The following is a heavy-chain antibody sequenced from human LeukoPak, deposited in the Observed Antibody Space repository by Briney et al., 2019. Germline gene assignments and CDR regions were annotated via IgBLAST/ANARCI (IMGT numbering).Heavy chain of an antibody. D-gene: IGHD4-17*01. J-gene: IGHJ4*02. CDR2: ISYSSSTI. CDR3: AGHSSDYGDSPPFDY. Sequence: GGSLRLSCAASGFTFSSYGMNWVRQAPGKGLEWVSYISYSSSTIYYADSVKGRFTISRDNAKNSLYLQMNSLRDEDTAVYYCAGHSSDYGDSPPFDYWGQGTLVTVSS. CDR1: GFTFSSYG. V-gene: IGHV3-48*02.